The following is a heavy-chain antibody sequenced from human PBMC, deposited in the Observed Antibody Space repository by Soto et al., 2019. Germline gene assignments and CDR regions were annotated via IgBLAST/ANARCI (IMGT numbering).Heavy chain of an antibody. CDR1: GFTFSSYA. Sequence: EVQLLESGGGLVQPGGSLSLSCAASGFTFSSYAMNWVRQAPGKGLEWVSAISGSGYTYYADSVKGRFTISRDNSKNTLYLHMNSLRAEDTAVYYCAKDISPDWGQGTLVTVSS. CDR3: AKDISPD. J-gene: IGHJ4*02. V-gene: IGHV3-23*01. CDR2: ISGSGYT.